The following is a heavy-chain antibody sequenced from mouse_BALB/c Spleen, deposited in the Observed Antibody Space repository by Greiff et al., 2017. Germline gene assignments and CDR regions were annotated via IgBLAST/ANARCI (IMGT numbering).Heavy chain of an antibody. CDR3: ARPVLPDYYAMDY. J-gene: IGHJ4*01. CDR2: INPDSSTI. Sequence: EVKLMESGGGLVQPGGSLKLSCAASGFDFSRYWMSWVRQAPGKGLEWIGEINPDSSTINYTPSLKDKFIISRDNAKNTLYLQMSKVRSEDTALYYCARPVLPDYYAMDYGGQGTSVTVAS. D-gene: IGHD1-1*01. CDR1: GFDFSRYW. V-gene: IGHV4-1*02.